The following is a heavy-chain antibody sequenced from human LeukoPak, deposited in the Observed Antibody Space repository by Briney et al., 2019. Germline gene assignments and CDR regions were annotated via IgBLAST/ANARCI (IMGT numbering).Heavy chain of an antibody. Sequence: GGSLRLSCAASGFTFSSYSMNWVRQAPGKGLEWVSSISSSSSYIYYADSVKGRFTISRDNAKNSLYLQMNSLRAEDTAVYYCARMRRIRSLEWLLIDYWGQGTLVTVSS. CDR1: GFTFSSYS. CDR2: ISSSSSYI. D-gene: IGHD3-3*01. CDR3: ARMRRIRSLEWLLIDY. V-gene: IGHV3-21*01. J-gene: IGHJ4*02.